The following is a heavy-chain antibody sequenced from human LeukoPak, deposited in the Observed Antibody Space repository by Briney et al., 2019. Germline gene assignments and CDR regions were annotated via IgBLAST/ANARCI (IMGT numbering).Heavy chain of an antibody. Sequence: GGSLRLSCAASGFTFSSYSMNWVGQAPGKGLEWVSYISSSSSTIYYADSVKGRFTISRDNAKNSLYLQMNSLRAEDTAVYYCARDPRIVGATGVWGQGTLVTVSS. CDR2: ISSSSSTI. CDR1: GFTFSSYS. D-gene: IGHD1-26*01. CDR3: ARDPRIVGATGV. J-gene: IGHJ4*02. V-gene: IGHV3-48*01.